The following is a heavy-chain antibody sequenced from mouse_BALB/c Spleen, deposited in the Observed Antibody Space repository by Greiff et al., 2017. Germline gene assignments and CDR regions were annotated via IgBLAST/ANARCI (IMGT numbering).Heavy chain of an antibody. CDR3: ARAGYYGYYAMDY. J-gene: IGHJ4*01. D-gene: IGHD1-1*01. V-gene: IGHV5-9-4*01. CDR1: GFTFSSYA. Sequence: EVKLVESGGGLVKPGGSLKLSCAASGFTFSSYAMSWVRQSPEKRLEWVAEISSGGSYTYYPDTVTGRFTISRDNAKNTLYLEMSSLRSEDTAMYYCARAGYYGYYAMDYWGQGTSVTVSS. CDR2: ISSGGSYT.